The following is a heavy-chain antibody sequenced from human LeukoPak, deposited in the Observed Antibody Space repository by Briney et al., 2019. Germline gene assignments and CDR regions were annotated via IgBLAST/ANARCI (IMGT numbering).Heavy chain of an antibody. V-gene: IGHV4-4*07. D-gene: IGHD3-16*01. CDR1: GGYISSYY. CDR2: IYTSGST. Sequence: SETLSLTCTVSGGYISSYYWSWIRQPAGKVLEWIGRIYTSGSTNYNPSLKSRVTMSVDTSKNQFSLKLSSVTAADTAVYYCARDQAGGRRFDPWGQGTLVTVSS. J-gene: IGHJ5*02. CDR3: ARDQAGGRRFDP.